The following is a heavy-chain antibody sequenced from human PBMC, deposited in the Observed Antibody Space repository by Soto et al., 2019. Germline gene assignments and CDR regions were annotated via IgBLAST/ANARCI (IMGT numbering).Heavy chain of an antibody. V-gene: IGHV4-59*01. J-gene: IGHJ1*01. CDR2: IYYSGST. CDR3: ARVKGQYSSVFQP. D-gene: IGHD6-25*01. CDR1: GGSISSYY. Sequence: SETLSLTCTVSGGSISSYYWSWIRQPPGKGLEWIGYIYYSGSTNYNPSLKSRVTISVDTSKNQFSLKLSSVTAADTAVYYCARVKGQYSSVFQPWGQGTLVTVSS.